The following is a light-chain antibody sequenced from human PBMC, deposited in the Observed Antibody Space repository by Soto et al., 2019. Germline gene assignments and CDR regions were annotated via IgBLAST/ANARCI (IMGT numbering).Light chain of an antibody. CDR2: GVN. J-gene: IGLJ2*01. Sequence: QSALTQPASVSGSPGQSITISCTGTSSDIGRYNYVSWYQQHPGKAPRLVISGVNKRPSGISNRFSGSKSGNTASLTISGLQADDEAIDYCASYTSTTTLVVFGGGTKLTVL. V-gene: IGLV2-14*01. CDR3: ASYTSTTTLVV. CDR1: SSDIGRYNY.